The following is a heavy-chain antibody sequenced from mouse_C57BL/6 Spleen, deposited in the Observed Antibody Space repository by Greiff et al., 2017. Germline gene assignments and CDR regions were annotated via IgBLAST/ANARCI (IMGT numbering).Heavy chain of an antibody. D-gene: IGHD2-1*01. CDR2: ISYDGSN. V-gene: IGHV3-6*01. CDR3: AREGYGTFDY. CDR1: GYSITSGYY. Sequence: EVKLEESGPGLVKPSQSLSLTCSVTGYSITSGYYWNWIRQFPGNKLEWMGYISYDGSNNYNPSLKNRISITRDTSKNQFFLKLNSVTTEDTATYYCAREGYGTFDYWGQGTTLTVSS. J-gene: IGHJ2*01.